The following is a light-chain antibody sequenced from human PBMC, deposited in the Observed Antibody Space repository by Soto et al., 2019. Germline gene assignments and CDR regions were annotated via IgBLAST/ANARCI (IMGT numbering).Light chain of an antibody. V-gene: IGLV2-14*01. CDR3: SSYTSSSTPGV. Sequence: QSALTQPASVSGSPGQSITISCTGTSSDVGGYNYVSWYQQHPGKAPKLMIYDVSNRPSGVSNRFSGSKSGNTASLPISGRQAEDEADYYCSSYTSSSTPGVFGGGTKLTVL. CDR2: DVS. CDR1: SSDVGGYNY. J-gene: IGLJ2*01.